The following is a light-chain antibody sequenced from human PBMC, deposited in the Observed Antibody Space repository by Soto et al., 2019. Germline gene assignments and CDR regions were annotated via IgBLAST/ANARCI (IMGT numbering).Light chain of an antibody. Sequence: EIVLTQSPGTLSLFPGERATLSCSASQSLITRYFAWSQQKPGQAPRLLIYDASSRAAGIPARFSGSGSWTDITLTISRLEAADFAVYSCQQYGTSPNFGQGTRLEIK. CDR1: QSLITRY. CDR2: DAS. J-gene: IGKJ5*01. V-gene: IGKV3-20*01. CDR3: QQYGTSPN.